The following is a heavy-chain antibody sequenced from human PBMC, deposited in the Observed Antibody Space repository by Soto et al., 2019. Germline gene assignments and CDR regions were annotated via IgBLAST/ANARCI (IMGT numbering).Heavy chain of an antibody. Sequence: APVKVSCKASGYTFTSYGISWARQAPGQGLEWMGWISAYNGNTNYAQKLQGRVTMTTDTSTSTAYMELRSLRSDDTAVYYCARDFVVVVAATDHYYYGMDVWGQGTTVTVS. J-gene: IGHJ6*02. CDR2: ISAYNGNT. CDR3: ARDFVVVVAATDHYYYGMDV. CDR1: GYTFTSYG. D-gene: IGHD2-15*01. V-gene: IGHV1-18*01.